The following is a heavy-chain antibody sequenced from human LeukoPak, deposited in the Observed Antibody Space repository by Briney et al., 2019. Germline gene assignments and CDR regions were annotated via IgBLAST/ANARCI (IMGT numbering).Heavy chain of an antibody. J-gene: IGHJ4*02. CDR2: ICTSGST. V-gene: IGHV4-61*02. CDR1: GGSISSGSYC. D-gene: IGHD3-22*01. CDR3: ARDRRYYDSSGFVY. Sequence: PSETLSLTCTVSGGSISSGSYCWSWLRQPAGKGLEWIGRICTSGSTNYNPSLKSRVTISVDTSKNQYSLKLSSVTAAGTAVYYCARDRRYYDSSGFVYWGQGTLVTVSS.